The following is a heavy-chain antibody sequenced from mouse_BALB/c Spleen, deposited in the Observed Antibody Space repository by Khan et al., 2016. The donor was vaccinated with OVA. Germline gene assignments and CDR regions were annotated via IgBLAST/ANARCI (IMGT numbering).Heavy chain of an antibody. Sequence: QVQLQQSGPELVRPGVSVKISCKGSGYTFTDYAIYGVKQSHAKSLEWAGLISTYSGNTNYNQKFKVKATRTVDKSSSTAYMELARCKSEDSVILYCARPAEDGYFSCWG. CDR1: GYTFTDYA. V-gene: IGHV1S137*01. CDR3: ARPAEDGYFSC. CDR2: ISTYSGNT. D-gene: IGHD2-3*01. J-gene: IGHJ2*01.